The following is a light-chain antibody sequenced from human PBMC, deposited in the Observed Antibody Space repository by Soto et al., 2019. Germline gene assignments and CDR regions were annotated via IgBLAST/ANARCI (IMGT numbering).Light chain of an antibody. CDR2: DAS. V-gene: IGKV3-11*01. CDR3: QQYGSSPT. CDR1: QSVSSY. Sequence: IVLTQSPPTLSLSPGERATLSCRASQSVSSYLAWYQQKPGQAPRLLIYDASNRATGIPARFSGSGSGTDFTLTISSLEPEDFAVYYCQQYGSSPTFGQGTEVDIK. J-gene: IGKJ1*01.